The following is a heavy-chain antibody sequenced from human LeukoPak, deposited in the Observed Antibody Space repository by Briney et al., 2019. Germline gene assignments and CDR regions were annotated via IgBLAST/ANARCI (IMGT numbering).Heavy chain of an antibody. CDR3: ARDPGVLLTDAFDI. CDR1: GGSISGYY. Sequence: LSETLSLTCTVSGGSISGYYWNWIRQPPGKGPEWIGYIYYSGSTNYNPSLKSRVTISVDTSKNQFSLKLSSVTAADTAVYYCARDPGVLLTDAFDIWGQGTMVTVSS. CDR2: IYYSGST. J-gene: IGHJ3*02. D-gene: IGHD3-10*01. V-gene: IGHV4-59*01.